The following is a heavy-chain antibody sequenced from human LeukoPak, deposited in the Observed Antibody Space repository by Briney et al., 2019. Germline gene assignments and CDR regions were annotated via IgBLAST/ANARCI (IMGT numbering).Heavy chain of an antibody. CDR3: AAGTYGGNLDY. CDR2: FSGSGGST. D-gene: IGHD4-23*01. J-gene: IGHJ4*02. Sequence: GGSLRLSCAASGFTFSSYAMSWVRQAPGKGLECISGFSGSGGSTYYADSVKGRFTISRDNSKNTLYLQMNSLRAEDTAVYYCAAGTYGGNLDYWGQGTLVTVSS. CDR1: GFTFSSYA. V-gene: IGHV3-23*01.